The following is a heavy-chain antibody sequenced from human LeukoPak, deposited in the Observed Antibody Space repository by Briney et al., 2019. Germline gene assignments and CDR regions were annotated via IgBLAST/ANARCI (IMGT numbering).Heavy chain of an antibody. CDR3: ARGLDSSGSDY. Sequence: PGGSLRLSCAASGFTFSSYAMSWVRQAPGKGLEWVSVISDSGASTYYADSVKGRFTISRDNSKNTLSLQMNSLRAEDTAVYYCARGLDSSGSDYWGQGTLVTVSS. J-gene: IGHJ4*02. V-gene: IGHV3-23*01. D-gene: IGHD6-19*01. CDR2: ISDSGAST. CDR1: GFTFSSYA.